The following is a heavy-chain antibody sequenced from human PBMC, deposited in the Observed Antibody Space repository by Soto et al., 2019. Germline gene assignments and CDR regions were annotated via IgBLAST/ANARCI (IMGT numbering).Heavy chain of an antibody. J-gene: IGHJ3*02. V-gene: IGHV3-53*01. D-gene: IGHD2-2*02. CDR1: GFTVSSNY. CDR2: IYSGGST. Sequence: PGGSLRLSCAASGFTVSSNYMSWVRQAPGKGLEWVSVIYSGGSTYYADSVKGRFTISRDNSKNTLYLQMNSLRAEDMAVYYCARVVTGGVRYCSSTSCYTALGAFDIWGQGTMVTVSS. CDR3: ARVVTGGVRYCSSTSCYTALGAFDI.